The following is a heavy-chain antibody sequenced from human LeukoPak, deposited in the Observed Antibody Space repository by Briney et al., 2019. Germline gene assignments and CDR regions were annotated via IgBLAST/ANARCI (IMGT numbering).Heavy chain of an antibody. V-gene: IGHV1-18*01. CDR3: ARGRITMVRGVTINWFDP. J-gene: IGHJ5*02. Sequence: ASVKVSYKASGYTFTSYGISWVRQAPGQGLEWMGWINNYSGTTSYAQKVQGRFTLTRDTSTSTAYMELRSLRSDDTAVYFCARGRITMVRGVTINWFDPWGQGTLVIVSS. CDR1: GYTFTSYG. CDR2: INNYSGTT. D-gene: IGHD3-10*01.